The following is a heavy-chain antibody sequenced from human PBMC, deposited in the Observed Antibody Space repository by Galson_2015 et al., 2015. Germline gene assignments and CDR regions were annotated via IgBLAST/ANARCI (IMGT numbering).Heavy chain of an antibody. Sequence: QSGAEVKKPGESLKISCKGSGYSFTSYWIGWVRQMPGKGLEWMGIIYPGDSDTRYSPSFQGQVTISADKSISTAYLQWSSLKASDTAMYYCARGEGYCSSTSSYVPPNAFDIWGQGTMVTVSS. CDR3: ARGEGYCSSTSSYVPPNAFDI. D-gene: IGHD2-2*01. CDR2: IYPGDSDT. CDR1: GYSFTSYW. J-gene: IGHJ3*02. V-gene: IGHV5-51*01.